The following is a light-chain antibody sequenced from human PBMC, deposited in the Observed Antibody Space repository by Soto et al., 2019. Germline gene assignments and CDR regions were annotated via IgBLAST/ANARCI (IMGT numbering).Light chain of an antibody. V-gene: IGKV1-12*01. CDR2: AAS. CDR1: EDISGY. J-gene: IGKJ4*01. CDR3: QQGMHYPLA. Sequence: DIQMTQSPSSVSASVGARVIITCRASEDISGYLAWYQQRPGKAPNLLITAASNLYDGVPIRFSGRGSGTEFTLTINSLQPEDFATYFCQQGMHYPLAFGGGTKVEVK.